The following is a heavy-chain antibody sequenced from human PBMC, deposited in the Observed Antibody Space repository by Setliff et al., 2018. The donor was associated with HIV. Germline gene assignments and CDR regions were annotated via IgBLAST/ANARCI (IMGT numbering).Heavy chain of an antibody. D-gene: IGHD1-20*01. CDR1: GFSVTSYGVA. Sequence: SGPRWEPTQTLTLTCTVSGFSVTSYGVAVAWIRQPPGKALEWLALIYWDDDKRYNPSLESRLTITTDTSKNHVVLTMTNVDPDDTGTYYCAHRPYKSPNWFDPWGQGTLVTVSS. CDR2: IYWDDDK. J-gene: IGHJ5*02. V-gene: IGHV2-5*02. CDR3: AHRPYKSPNWFDP.